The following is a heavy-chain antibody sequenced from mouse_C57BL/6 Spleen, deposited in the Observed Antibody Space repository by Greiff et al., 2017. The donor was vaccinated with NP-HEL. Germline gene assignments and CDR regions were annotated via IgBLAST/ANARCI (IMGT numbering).Heavy chain of an antibody. CDR1: GYSITSGYY. Sequence: EVQLQESGPGLVKPSQSLSLTCPVTGYSITSGYYWNWIRQVPGNKLEWMGDISYDGSNNYNPSLKNRSSITRDTSKNQFFLKVNSVTTEDTATYYCARDYYGSSYGAFWGQGTLVTVSA. CDR2: ISYDGSN. D-gene: IGHD1-1*01. CDR3: ARDYYGSSYGAF. J-gene: IGHJ3*01. V-gene: IGHV3-6*01.